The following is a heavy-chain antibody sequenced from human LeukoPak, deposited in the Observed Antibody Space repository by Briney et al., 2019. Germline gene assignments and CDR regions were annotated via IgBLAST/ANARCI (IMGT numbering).Heavy chain of an antibody. CDR1: GYTFTGYY. CDR3: ARDSRIGAVPASLYMTTYYYYMDV. V-gene: IGHV1-2*02. J-gene: IGHJ6*03. CDR2: INPNSGGT. D-gene: IGHD2-2*01. Sequence: GASVKVSCKASGYTFTGYYMHWVRQAPGQGLEWMGWINPNSGGTNYAQKFQGRVTMTRDTSISTAYMELSRLRSDDTAVYYCARDSRIGAVPASLYMTTYYYYMDVWGKGTTVTISS.